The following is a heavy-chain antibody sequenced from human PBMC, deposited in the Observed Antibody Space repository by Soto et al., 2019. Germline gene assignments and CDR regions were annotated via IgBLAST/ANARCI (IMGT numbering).Heavy chain of an antibody. CDR1: GGSFSGYY. D-gene: IGHD6-19*01. CDR3: ARAKQILRGWYFGY. J-gene: IGHJ4*02. Sequence: QVQLQQWGAGLLQPSETLSLTCAVYGGSFSGYYWSWIRQPPGKGLEWIGEINHSGSTNYNPSLKSRVTISVDTSKTQFSLQLSSVTAAGTAVYYCARAKQILRGWYFGYWGQGALVTVSS. CDR2: INHSGST. V-gene: IGHV4-34*01.